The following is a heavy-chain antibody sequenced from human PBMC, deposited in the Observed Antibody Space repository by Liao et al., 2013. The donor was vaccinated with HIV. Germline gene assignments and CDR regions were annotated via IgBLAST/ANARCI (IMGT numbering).Heavy chain of an antibody. CDR3: ARASYGSGSYNAFDI. D-gene: IGHD3-10*01. CDR2: IYTSGST. V-gene: IGHV4-61*02. CDR1: GGSISSGSYY. Sequence: QVQLQESGPGLVKPSQTLSLTCTVSGGSISSGSYYWSWIRQPAGKGLEWIGRIYTSGSTNYNPSLKSRVTISVDTSKNQFSLKLSSVTAADTAVYYCARASYGSGSYNAFDIWGQGTMVTVSS. J-gene: IGHJ3*02.